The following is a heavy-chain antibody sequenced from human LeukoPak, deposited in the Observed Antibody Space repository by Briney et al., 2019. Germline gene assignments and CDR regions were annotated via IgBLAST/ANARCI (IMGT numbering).Heavy chain of an antibody. D-gene: IGHD6-19*01. Sequence: GGSLRLSCAASGITFSTYWMSWVRQAPGKGLEWVANIKQDGSEKYYVDSVKGRFTISRDNAKNSLYLQMNSLRAEDTAVYYCARGADTGYSSDSWGQGTLVTVSS. CDR2: IKQDGSEK. V-gene: IGHV3-7*01. J-gene: IGHJ5*02. CDR1: GITFSTYW. CDR3: ARGADTGYSSDS.